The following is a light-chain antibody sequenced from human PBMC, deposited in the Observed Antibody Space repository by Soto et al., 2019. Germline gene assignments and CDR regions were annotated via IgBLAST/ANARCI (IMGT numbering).Light chain of an antibody. J-gene: IGLJ3*02. CDR1: TGAVTSGHY. V-gene: IGLV7-46*01. CDR3: LLSSSGARV. CDR2: DTS. Sequence: QAVVTQEPSLTVSPGGTVSLTCGSSTGAVTSGHYPYWFQQKPGQAPRTLIYDTSNRHSWTPARFSGSLLGGKAALTLSGAQPEDEADYCCLLSSSGARVFGGGTKVTVL.